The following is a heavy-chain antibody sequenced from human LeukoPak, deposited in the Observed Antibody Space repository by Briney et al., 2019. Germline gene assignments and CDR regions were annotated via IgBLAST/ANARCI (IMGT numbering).Heavy chain of an antibody. Sequence: GEYPKISCKGSGYSFTSYWIGWVRQMPGKGLEWMGIIYTGASDTRYSPSFQGHVTISADKSITTAYLQWSSLKASDTAMYYCARQAAAGTTWGHGTLVTVSS. V-gene: IGHV5-51*01. D-gene: IGHD6-13*01. CDR2: IYTGASDT. CDR1: GYSFTSYW. J-gene: IGHJ5*01. CDR3: ARQAAAGTT.